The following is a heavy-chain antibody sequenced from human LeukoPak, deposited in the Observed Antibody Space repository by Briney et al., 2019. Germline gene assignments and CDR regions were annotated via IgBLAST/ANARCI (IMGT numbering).Heavy chain of an antibody. CDR3: ATNHGGNQDAFDI. J-gene: IGHJ3*02. CDR1: GYTFTGYY. V-gene: IGHV1-2*02. D-gene: IGHD2-15*01. Sequence: ASVKVSRKASGYTFTGYYMHWVRQAPGQGFEWMGWINPNSGGTNYAQKFQGRVTMTRDTSISTAYMELSRLRSDDTAVYYCATNHGGNQDAFDIWGQGTMVTVSS. CDR2: INPNSGGT.